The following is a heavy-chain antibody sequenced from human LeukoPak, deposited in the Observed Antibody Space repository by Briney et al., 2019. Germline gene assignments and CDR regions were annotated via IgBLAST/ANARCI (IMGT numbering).Heavy chain of an antibody. V-gene: IGHV3-30-3*01. D-gene: IGHD3-22*01. J-gene: IGHJ6*02. CDR2: ISYDGSNK. CDR3: ARDVKYYDSSGYYLYYRYYYGMDV. Sequence: PGGSLRLSCAASGFTFSSYAMHWVRQAPGKGLEWVAVISYDGSNKYYADSVKGRFTISRDNSKNTLYLQMNSLRAEDTAVYYCARDVKYYDSSGYYLYYRYYYGMDVWGQGTTVTVSS. CDR1: GFTFSSYA.